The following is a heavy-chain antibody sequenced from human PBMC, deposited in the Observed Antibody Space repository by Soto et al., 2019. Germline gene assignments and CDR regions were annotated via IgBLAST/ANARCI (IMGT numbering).Heavy chain of an antibody. Sequence: EVQLVESGGGLVQPGGSLRLSCAASGFTVSSNYMSWVRQAPGKGLEWVSVIYSGNSTYYADSVKGRFTISRDNSKNTLYLQMNSLRAEDTAVYYCVREKGYGDSYGYGNRDYWSQGTLVTVSS. CDR1: GFTVSSNY. CDR3: VREKGYGDSYGYGNRDY. CDR2: IYSGNST. V-gene: IGHV3-66*01. D-gene: IGHD5-18*01. J-gene: IGHJ4*02.